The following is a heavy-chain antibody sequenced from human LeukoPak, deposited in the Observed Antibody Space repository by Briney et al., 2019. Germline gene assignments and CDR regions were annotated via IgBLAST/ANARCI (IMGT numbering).Heavy chain of an antibody. CDR1: GFTFTNFD. CDR2: IQSAGNT. V-gene: IGHV3-53*01. Sequence: GGSLRLSCAASGFTFTNFDMVWVRQAPGKGLEWVSIIQSAGNTYYADSVKGRFTISRDDSKNTLYLQMNSLRVEDTAIYYCARMLFCSGGSCQDHWGQGTRVTVSS. CDR3: ARMLFCSGGSCQDH. J-gene: IGHJ4*02. D-gene: IGHD2-15*01.